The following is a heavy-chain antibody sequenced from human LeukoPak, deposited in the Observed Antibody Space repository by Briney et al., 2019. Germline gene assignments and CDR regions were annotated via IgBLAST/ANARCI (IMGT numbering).Heavy chain of an antibody. Sequence: ASVKVSCKASGYTFTSYAMNWVRQAPGQGLEWMGWINTNTGNPTYAQGFTGRFVFSLDTSVSTAYLQISSLKAEDTAVYYCARRRITMVRGVRGLERDNWFDPWGQGTLVTVSS. V-gene: IGHV7-4-1*02. CDR2: INTNTGNP. CDR3: ARRRITMVRGVRGLERDNWFDP. J-gene: IGHJ5*02. CDR1: GYTFTSYA. D-gene: IGHD3-10*01.